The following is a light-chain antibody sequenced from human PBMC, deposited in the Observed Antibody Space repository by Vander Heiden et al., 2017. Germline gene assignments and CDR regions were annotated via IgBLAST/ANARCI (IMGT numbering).Light chain of an antibody. CDR1: SSNIGSNT. V-gene: IGLV1-44*01. J-gene: IGLJ1*01. CDR2: SNN. CDR3: EAWDDSLNGYV. Sequence: QSVLTHPPSASGNPGQRVTISCSGSSSNIGSNTVNWYQQLPGPAPKLLIYSNNHRPSGVPDRFSGSKSGTSASLAISGVQSEDEADYYCEAWDDSLNGYVFGTGTKVNVL.